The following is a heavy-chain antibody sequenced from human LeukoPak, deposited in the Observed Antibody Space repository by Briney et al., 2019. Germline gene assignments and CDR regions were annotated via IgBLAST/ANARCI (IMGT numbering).Heavy chain of an antibody. D-gene: IGHD1-26*01. CDR2: TYYRSKWYY. J-gene: IGHJ4*02. CDR1: GDSVSSNSAA. Sequence: SQTLSLTFAISGDSVSSNSAAWNWIRQSPSRGLEWLGRTYYRSKWYYDYAVAVKSRISINPDTSKNQFSLQLSSVTPEDTAAYYCARDPVGGSTIFDYWGQGTLVTVSS. V-gene: IGHV6-1*01. CDR3: ARDPVGGSTIFDY.